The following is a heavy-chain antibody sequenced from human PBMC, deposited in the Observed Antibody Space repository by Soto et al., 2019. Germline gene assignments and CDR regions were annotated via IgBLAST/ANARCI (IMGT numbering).Heavy chain of an antibody. J-gene: IGHJ5*02. V-gene: IGHV4-39*01. CDR3: ATHVIAVLNWFDP. D-gene: IGHD6-19*01. Sequence: SETLSVTCTVSGGSISSSRYYWGWIRQPPGKGLEWIGSIYYSGSTYYNPSLKSRVTISVDTSKNQFSLKLSSVTATDTAVYYCATHVIAVLNWFDPWAQGTLVTVSS. CDR1: GGSISSSRYY. CDR2: IYYSGST.